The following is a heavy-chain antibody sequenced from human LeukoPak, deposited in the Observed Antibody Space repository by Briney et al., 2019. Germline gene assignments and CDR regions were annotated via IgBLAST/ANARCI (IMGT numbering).Heavy chain of an antibody. CDR3: AKAYIALSYDYVWGSYRPYFDY. V-gene: IGHV3-23*01. CDR2: ISGSGGST. J-gene: IGHJ4*02. D-gene: IGHD3-16*02. CDR1: GFTFSSYA. Sequence: PGGSLRLSCAASGFTFSSYAMSWVRQAPGKGLEWVSAISGSGGSTYYADSVKGRFTISRDNSKNTLYLQMNSLRAEDTAVYYCAKAYIALSYDYVWGSYRPYFDYWGQGTLVTVSS.